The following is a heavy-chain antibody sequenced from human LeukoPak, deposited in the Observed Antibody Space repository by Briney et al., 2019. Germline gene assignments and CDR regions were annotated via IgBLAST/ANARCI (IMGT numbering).Heavy chain of an antibody. CDR2: ISSSSYI. Sequence: GGSLRISCAASGFTFSSYSMNWVRQAPGKGLEWVSSISSSSYIYYADSVKGRFTISRDNAKNSLYLQMNSLRAEDTAVYYCARDMSSGTRDYWGQGTLVTVSS. J-gene: IGHJ4*02. D-gene: IGHD6-25*01. V-gene: IGHV3-21*01. CDR1: GFTFSSYS. CDR3: ARDMSSGTRDY.